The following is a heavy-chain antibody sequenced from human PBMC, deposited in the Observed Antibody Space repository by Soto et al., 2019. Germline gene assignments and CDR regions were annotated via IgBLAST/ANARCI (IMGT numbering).Heavy chain of an antibody. CDR2: ISYDGSNK. J-gene: IGHJ6*02. Sequence: GGSLRLSCAASGFTISSNAMYWARQAPGKGLEWVAVISYDGSNKYYADSVKGRFTISRDNSKNTLYLQMNSLRAEDTAVYYCARDRADYYGPGRPYYGMDVWGQGTTVTVSS. CDR3: ARDRADYYGPGRPYYGMDV. CDR1: GFTISSNA. V-gene: IGHV3-30-3*01. D-gene: IGHD3-10*01.